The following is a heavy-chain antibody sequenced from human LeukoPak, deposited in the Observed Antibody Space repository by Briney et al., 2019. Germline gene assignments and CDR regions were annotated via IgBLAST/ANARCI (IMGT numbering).Heavy chain of an antibody. CDR1: GGSFSGYY. CDR2: INHSGSA. CDR3: ARGLNYGRQWRMGSQTGGRPFDY. Sequence: SETLSLTCAVYGGSFSGYYWSWIRQTPGKGLEWIGEINHSGSANSNPSLKSRVSISVDKSKHQFSLKLSSVTAADTAVYYCARGLNYGRQWRMGSQTGGRPFDYWGQGTLVTVSS. V-gene: IGHV4-34*01. J-gene: IGHJ4*02. D-gene: IGHD6-19*01.